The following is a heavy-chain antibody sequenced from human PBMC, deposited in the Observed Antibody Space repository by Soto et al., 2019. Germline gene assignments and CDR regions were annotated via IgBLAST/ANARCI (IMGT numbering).Heavy chain of an antibody. CDR3: ARGVYSGYDLSDYYYYGMDV. CDR2: ISSSSSYI. CDR1: GFTFSSYS. D-gene: IGHD5-12*01. Sequence: AGGSLRLSCAASGFTFSSYSMNWVRQAPGKXLEWVSSISSSSSYIYYADSVKGRFTISRDNAKNSLYLQMNSLRAEDTAVYYCARGVYSGYDLSDYYYYGMDVWGQGTTVTVSS. V-gene: IGHV3-21*01. J-gene: IGHJ6*02.